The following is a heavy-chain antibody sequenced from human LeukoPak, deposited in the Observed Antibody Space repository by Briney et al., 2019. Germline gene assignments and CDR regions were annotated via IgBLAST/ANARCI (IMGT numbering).Heavy chain of an antibody. CDR3: ARRGAAAGTSDY. D-gene: IGHD6-13*01. Sequence: NSVKGRFTISRDNSNNTLYLQMGSLRAEDMAVYYCARRGAAAGTSDYWGQGTLVTVSS. J-gene: IGHJ4*02. V-gene: IGHV3-64*01.